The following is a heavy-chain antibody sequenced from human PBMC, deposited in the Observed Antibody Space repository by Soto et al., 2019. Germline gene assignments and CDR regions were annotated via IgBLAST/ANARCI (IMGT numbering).Heavy chain of an antibody. CDR2: INHSGST. CDR1: GGSFSGYY. CDR3: ARGMYSSLTTRYYYYYDMDV. Sequence: SETLSLTCAVYGGSFSGYYWSWIRQPPGKGLEWIGEINHSGSTNYNPSLKSRVTISVDTSKNQFSLKLSSVTAADTAVYYCARGMYSSLTTRYYYYYDMDVWGQGTTVTVSS. J-gene: IGHJ6*02. D-gene: IGHD6-6*01. V-gene: IGHV4-34*01.